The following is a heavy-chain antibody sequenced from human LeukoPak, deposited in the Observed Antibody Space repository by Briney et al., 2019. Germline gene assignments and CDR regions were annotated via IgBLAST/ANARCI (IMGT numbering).Heavy chain of an antibody. Sequence: PGGSLRLSCAASGFTFSSYSMNWVRQAPGKGLEWVSSISSSSSYIYYADSVKGRFTISRDNAKNSLYLQMNSLRAEDTAVYYCARLSMVRGVIIGDLDYWGQGTLVTVSS. J-gene: IGHJ4*02. CDR2: ISSSSSYI. V-gene: IGHV3-21*01. CDR3: ARLSMVRGVIIGDLDY. D-gene: IGHD3-10*01. CDR1: GFTFSSYS.